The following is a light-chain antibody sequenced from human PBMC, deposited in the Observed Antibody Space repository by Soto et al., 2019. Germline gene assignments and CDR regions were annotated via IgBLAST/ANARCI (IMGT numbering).Light chain of an antibody. J-gene: IGLJ1*01. Sequence: QSALTQPASVSGSPGQSIAISCTGTSSDVGAYNYVSWYQQYPGKAPKLVIYDVTNRPSGVSNRFSGSKSGSTASLTISGLQAEDEADYYCSSYTISSTYVFGTGTKVT. CDR3: SSYTISSTYV. CDR2: DVT. V-gene: IGLV2-14*01. CDR1: SSDVGAYNY.